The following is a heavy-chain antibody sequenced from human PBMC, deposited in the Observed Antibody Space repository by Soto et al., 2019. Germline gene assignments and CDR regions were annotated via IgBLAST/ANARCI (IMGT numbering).Heavy chain of an antibody. V-gene: IGHV1-18*01. Sequence: ASVKVSCKASGYTFTSYGISWVRQAPGQGLEWMGWISAYNGNTNYAQKLQGRVTMTTDTSTSTAYMELRSLRSDDTAVYYCARDFDSIVVVVAATLFDYWGQGTLVTVSS. D-gene: IGHD2-15*01. CDR1: GYTFTSYG. J-gene: IGHJ4*02. CDR3: ARDFDSIVVVVAATLFDY. CDR2: ISAYNGNT.